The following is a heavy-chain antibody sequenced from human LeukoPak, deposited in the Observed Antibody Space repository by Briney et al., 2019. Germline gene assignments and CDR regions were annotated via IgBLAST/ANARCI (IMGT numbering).Heavy chain of an antibody. CDR1: GFTFSSYS. CDR3: ARALRYFDWLSTSPEYNWFDP. CDR2: ISSSSSTI. D-gene: IGHD3-9*01. V-gene: IGHV3-48*01. Sequence: GGSLRLSCAASGFTFSSYSMNWVRQAPGKGLEWVSYISSSSSTIYYADSVKGRFTISRDNAKNSLYLQMNSLGAEDTAVYYCARALRYFDWLSTSPEYNWFDPWGQGTLVTVSS. J-gene: IGHJ5*02.